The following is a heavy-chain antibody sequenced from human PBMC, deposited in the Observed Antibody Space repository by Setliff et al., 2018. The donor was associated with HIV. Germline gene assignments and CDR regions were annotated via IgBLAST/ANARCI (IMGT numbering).Heavy chain of an antibody. CDR3: ARSDAYCVGASCYLSWFDP. J-gene: IGHJ5*02. Sequence: KPSETLSLTCTVSGGSVSTSSYYWGWIRQPPGKGLECLGSIHHSGSTYYNPPLRSRVTMSVDMSKNQVSLILSSVTAADTAMYYCARSDAYCVGASCYLSWFDPWGQGTLVTVSS. CDR2: IHHSGST. V-gene: IGHV4-39*01. CDR1: GGSVSTSSYY. D-gene: IGHD3-22*01.